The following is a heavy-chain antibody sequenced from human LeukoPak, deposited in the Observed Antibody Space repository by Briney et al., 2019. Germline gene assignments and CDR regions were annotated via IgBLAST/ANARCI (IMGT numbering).Heavy chain of an antibody. D-gene: IGHD2-21*01. J-gene: IGHJ3*02. Sequence: SETLSLTCTVSGGSISSYYWSWLRQPPGKGLEWIGFIYYSGSTHYKSSLKSRVTISVDTSKDQFSLKLISVTAADTAVYYCARVVLSSDWAFDIWGQGTMVTVSS. V-gene: IGHV4-59*01. CDR1: GGSISSYY. CDR2: IYYSGST. CDR3: ARVVLSSDWAFDI.